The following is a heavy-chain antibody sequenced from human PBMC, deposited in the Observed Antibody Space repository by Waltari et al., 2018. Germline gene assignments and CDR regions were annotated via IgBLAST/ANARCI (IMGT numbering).Heavy chain of an antibody. D-gene: IGHD6-13*01. CDR2: IYYSGST. J-gene: IGHJ6*02. CDR1: GGSISSYY. Sequence: QVQLQESGPGLVKPSETLSLTCTVSGGSISSYYWSWIRQPPGKGLEWIGYIYYSGSTNYNPPLKSRVTIAVDTAKNQFSLKLSSVTAADTAVYYWARDRQIRPGYSSSWYGARGYYGMDVWGQGTTVTVSS. CDR3: ARDRQIRPGYSSSWYGARGYYGMDV. V-gene: IGHV4-59*01.